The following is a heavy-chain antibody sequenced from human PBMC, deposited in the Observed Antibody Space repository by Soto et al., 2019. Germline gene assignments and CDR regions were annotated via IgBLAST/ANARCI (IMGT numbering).Heavy chain of an antibody. D-gene: IGHD3-16*01. J-gene: IGHJ4*02. CDR2: ISAFNGKT. Sequence: QVQLVQSGAEVKKPGASVKVSCKTSGYTFTAYGITWVRQAPGQGLEWMGWISAFNGKTNYAQMVQGRVTMTTDTSTSTAYMDLRSLRSDDTAVYFCARGVVDYDYWGQGTLVTVSS. CDR1: GYTFTAYG. V-gene: IGHV1-18*01. CDR3: ARGVVDYDY.